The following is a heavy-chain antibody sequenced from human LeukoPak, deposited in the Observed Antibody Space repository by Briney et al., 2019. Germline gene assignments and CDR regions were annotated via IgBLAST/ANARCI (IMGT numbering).Heavy chain of an antibody. V-gene: IGHV1-18*01. CDR3: ARGSIVEWLSPFDY. Sequence: ASVKVSCKASGYTFTSNGISWVRQAPGQGLEWVGWISAYNGNTNYAQKLQGRVTMTTDTSTSTAYMELRSLRSDDTAVYYCARGSIVEWLSPFDYWGQGTLVTVSS. D-gene: IGHD3-3*01. CDR2: ISAYNGNT. CDR1: GYTFTSNG. J-gene: IGHJ4*02.